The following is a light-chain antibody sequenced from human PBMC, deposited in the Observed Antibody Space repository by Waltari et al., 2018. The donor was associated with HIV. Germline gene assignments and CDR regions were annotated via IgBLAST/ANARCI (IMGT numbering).Light chain of an antibody. CDR1: RGALPPYNR. J-gene: IGLJ2*01. CDR3: ALYTTRNII. V-gene: IGLV2-18*01. Sequence: QSALTQPPSVSGFPGPSVTISCTGFRGALPPYNRVSWYQQPPNTAPKLILYEVYKRPAGVPDRFSGSQSGDMASLTVSGLQTEDEADYYCALYTTRNIIFGGGTNLVVL. CDR2: EVY.